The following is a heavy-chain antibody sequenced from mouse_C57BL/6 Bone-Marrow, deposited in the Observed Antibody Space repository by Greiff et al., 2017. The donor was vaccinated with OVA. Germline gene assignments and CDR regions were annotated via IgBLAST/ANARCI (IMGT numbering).Heavy chain of an antibody. CDR2: INPSSGYT. Sequence: VQLQQSGADLAKPGASVKLSCKASGYTFTSYWMHWVKQRPGQGLEWIGYINPSSGYTKYNQKFKDKATLTADKSSSTAYMQLSSLTNENSADYYCAVWGVTTLKNAGDYWGQGTAVTVSS. CDR3: AVWGVTTLKNAGDY. D-gene: IGHD2-2*01. V-gene: IGHV1-7*01. CDR1: GYTFTSYW. J-gene: IGHJ4*01.